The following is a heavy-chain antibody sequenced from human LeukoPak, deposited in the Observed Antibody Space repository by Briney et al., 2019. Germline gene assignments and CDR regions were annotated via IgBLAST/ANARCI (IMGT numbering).Heavy chain of an antibody. CDR3: ARDKLIAEIYGMDV. CDR2: INHSGST. J-gene: IGHJ6*02. Sequence: PGGSLRLSCAASGFTFSSYAMSWIRQPPGKGLEWIGEINHSGSTNYNPSLKSRVTISVDTSKNQFSLKLSSVTAADTAVYYCARDKLIAEIYGMDVWGQGTTVTVSS. V-gene: IGHV4-34*01. CDR1: GFTFSSYA.